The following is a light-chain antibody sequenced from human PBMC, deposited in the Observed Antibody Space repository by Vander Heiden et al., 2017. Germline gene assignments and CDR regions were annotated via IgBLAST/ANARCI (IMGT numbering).Light chain of an antibody. CDR1: QSISSY. J-gene: IGKJ2*01. Sequence: DIQMTQSPSSLSASVGDRVTITCRASQSISSYLNWYQQKPGKAPKLLIYAASSLQSGVPSRFCISGSGTDFTLTISSLQPEDFATYYCQQSYSTPPTFGQGTKLEIK. CDR2: AAS. CDR3: QQSYSTPPT. V-gene: IGKV1-39*01.